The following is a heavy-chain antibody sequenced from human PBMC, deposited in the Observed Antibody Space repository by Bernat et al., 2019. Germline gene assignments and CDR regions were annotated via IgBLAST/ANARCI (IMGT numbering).Heavy chain of an antibody. CDR1: GGSFSGYY. Sequence: QVQLQQWGAGLLKPSETLSLTCAVYGGSFSGYYWTWIRQPPGKGLVWIGEINHSGSTNYNPSLKSRVTISVYTSKNQFSLKLSSVTAADTAVYYCARGYYDFWSGYFYYYYGMDVWGQGTTVTVPS. CDR2: INHSGST. D-gene: IGHD3-3*01. J-gene: IGHJ6*02. V-gene: IGHV4-34*01. CDR3: ARGYYDFWSGYFYYYYGMDV.